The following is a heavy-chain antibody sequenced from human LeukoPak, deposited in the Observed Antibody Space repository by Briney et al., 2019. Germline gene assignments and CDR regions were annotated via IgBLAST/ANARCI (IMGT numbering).Heavy chain of an antibody. D-gene: IGHD6-6*01. CDR3: ATSYSSSSGLYYFDY. CDR2: ISGSGGST. Sequence: HSGGSLRLSCAASGFTFSSYAMSWVRQAPGKGLEWVSAISGSGGSTYYADSVKGRFTISRDNSKNTLYLQMNSLRAEDTAVYYCATSYSSSSGLYYFDYWGQGTLVTVSS. V-gene: IGHV3-23*01. CDR1: GFTFSSYA. J-gene: IGHJ4*02.